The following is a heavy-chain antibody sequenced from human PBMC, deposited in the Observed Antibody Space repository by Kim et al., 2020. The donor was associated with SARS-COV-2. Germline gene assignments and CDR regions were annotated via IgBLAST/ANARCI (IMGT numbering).Heavy chain of an antibody. CDR1: GGSIRRYY. V-gene: IGHV4-4*07. CDR3: ARLEGSPGGFDP. Sequence: SETLSLTCTVSGGSIRRYYWSWVRQPAGKGLEWIGRIYTSGSPTYNPSLKSRVTMSVDTSKNQFSLRLSSVTAADTAVYYCARLEGSPGGFDPWGQGTLVTVSS. CDR2: IYTSGSP. J-gene: IGHJ5*02.